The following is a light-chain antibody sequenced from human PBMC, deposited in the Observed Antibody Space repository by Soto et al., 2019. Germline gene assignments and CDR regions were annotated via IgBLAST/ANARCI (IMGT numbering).Light chain of an antibody. CDR1: SSDVGGYNY. CDR2: DVS. Sequence: QSVLTQPASVSGSPGQSITISCTGTSSDVGGYNYVSWYQQHPGKAPKLMIYDVSNRPSGVSNRFSGSKSGNTDSLTISGLQAEDEADYYCSSYTSSSTHYVFGTGTKVTVL. CDR3: SSYTSSSTHYV. V-gene: IGLV2-14*01. J-gene: IGLJ1*01.